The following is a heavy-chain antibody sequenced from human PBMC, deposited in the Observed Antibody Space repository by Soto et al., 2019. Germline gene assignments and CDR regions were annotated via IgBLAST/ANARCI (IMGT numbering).Heavy chain of an antibody. D-gene: IGHD5-12*01. CDR3: ARAQGGYDPYYFDY. Sequence: GASVKVSCKASGYTFTSYGISWVRQAPGQGLEWMRWISAYNGNTNYAQKLQGRVTMTTDTSTSTAYMELRSLRSDDTAVYYCARAQGGYDPYYFDYWGPGTLVTVSS. CDR1: GYTFTSYG. CDR2: ISAYNGNT. V-gene: IGHV1-18*01. J-gene: IGHJ4*02.